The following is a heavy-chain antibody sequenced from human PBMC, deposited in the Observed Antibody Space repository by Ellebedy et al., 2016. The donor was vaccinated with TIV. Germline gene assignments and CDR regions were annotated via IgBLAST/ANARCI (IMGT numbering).Heavy chain of an antibody. CDR2: VSRNGGNT. D-gene: IGHD6-19*01. CDR1: GFTFGGYA. J-gene: IGHJ6*02. Sequence: SLKISCAASGFTFGGYAMHWVRQAPGKGLEWVSGVSRNGGNTDYADSVKGRFTISRDNAKNSLSLQMNSLTAEDTAFYYCAKNKSPQWLPLHDMDSWGQGTTVTVSS. CDR3: AKNKSPQWLPLHDMDS. V-gene: IGHV3-9*01.